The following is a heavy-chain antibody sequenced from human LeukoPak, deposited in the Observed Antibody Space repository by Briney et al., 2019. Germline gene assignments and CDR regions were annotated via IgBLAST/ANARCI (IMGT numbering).Heavy chain of an antibody. V-gene: IGHV4-59*12. J-gene: IGHJ6*02. CDR2: AHYSGST. CDR3: ARGLPVAGPYYYYYYGMDV. CDR1: AGSISRYY. D-gene: IGHD6-19*01. Sequence: ETLSLTCSVSAGSISRYYWSWIRQPPGKGLEWIGYAHYSGSTNNNPSLKSRVTISVDTSKNQFSLKLSSVTAADTAVYYCARGLPVAGPYYYYYYGMDVWGQGTTVTVSS.